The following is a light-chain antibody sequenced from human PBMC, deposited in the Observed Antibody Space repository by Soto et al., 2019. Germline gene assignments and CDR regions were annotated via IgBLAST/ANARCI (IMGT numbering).Light chain of an antibody. V-gene: IGKV3-20*01. CDR2: AAS. CDR1: QSVSGSS. J-gene: IGKJ1*01. CDR3: QQYGSSPWT. Sequence: EIVLTQSPGTLSLSPGERATLSCRASQSVSGSSLAWYQHTPGQGPRLLIYAASSRAAGVPDRFSGSGYGKDFHLPISRLETEDFAVYYCQQYGSSPWTFGQGSKVDIK.